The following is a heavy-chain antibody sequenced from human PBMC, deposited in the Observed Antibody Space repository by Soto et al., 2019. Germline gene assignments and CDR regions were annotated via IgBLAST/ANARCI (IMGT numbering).Heavy chain of an antibody. CDR2: IGSSGGVT. CDR3: AKPFVNGEIDY. Sequence: EVQLLESGGGLVQPGGSLRLSCVASGFTFSTYAMSWVRQAPGKGLEWVSIIGSSGGVTVYADSVNGHFTISRDNSKNTLYLQMNRRPAEDAAVYYCAKPFVNGEIDYWGQGTLVTVSS. D-gene: IGHD3-10*01. CDR1: GFTFSTYA. J-gene: IGHJ4*02. V-gene: IGHV3-23*01.